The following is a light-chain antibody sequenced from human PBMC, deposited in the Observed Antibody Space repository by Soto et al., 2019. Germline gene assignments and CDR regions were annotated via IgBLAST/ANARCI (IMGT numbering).Light chain of an antibody. CDR1: QSVSSY. CDR3: HQYGGSPQT. J-gene: IGKJ1*01. CDR2: DAS. Sequence: EIVLTQSPATLSLSPGERATLSCRASQSVSSYLAWYQQKPGQAPRLLIYDASNRATGIPARFSGSGSGTDFTLTISSLEPEDFAVYYCHQYGGSPQTFGQGIKVEI. V-gene: IGKV3-11*01.